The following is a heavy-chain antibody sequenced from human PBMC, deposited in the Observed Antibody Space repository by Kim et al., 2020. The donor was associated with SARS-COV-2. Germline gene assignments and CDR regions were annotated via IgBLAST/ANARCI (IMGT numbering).Heavy chain of an antibody. J-gene: IGHJ3*02. V-gene: IGHV3-15*01. Sequence: PVKGRFTISRDDSKNTRYLQMNSLKTEDTAVYYCTTVKSRSGGKKNAFDIWGQGTMVTVSS. D-gene: IGHD1-26*01. CDR3: TTVKSRSGGKKNAFDI.